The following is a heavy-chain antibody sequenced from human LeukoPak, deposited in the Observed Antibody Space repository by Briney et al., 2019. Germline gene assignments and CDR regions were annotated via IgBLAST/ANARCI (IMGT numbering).Heavy chain of an antibody. J-gene: IGHJ5*02. CDR3: ATLQWSRRGLLPFDA. Sequence: GGSLRLSCAASGFTFSSYAMSWVRQAPGKGLEWVSAISGSGGSTYYADSVKGRFTISRDNSKNTLYLQMNSLRAEDTAVYYCATLQWSRRGLLPFDACGRGTGATVTS. V-gene: IGHV3-23*01. CDR1: GFTFSSYA. CDR2: ISGSGGST. D-gene: IGHD4-23*01.